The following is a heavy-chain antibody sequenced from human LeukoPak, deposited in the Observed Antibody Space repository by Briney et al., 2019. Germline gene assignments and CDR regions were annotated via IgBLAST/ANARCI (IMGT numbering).Heavy chain of an antibody. CDR1: GFTFSSYW. D-gene: IGHD6-13*01. CDR3: ARYSSSWYWGFDY. V-gene: IGHV3-74*01. J-gene: IGHJ4*02. CDR2: INSDGSST. Sequence: PGGSLRLSCAASGFTFSSYWMHWVRQAPGKGLVWVSRINSDGSSTSYADSVKGRFTISRDNAKNTLYLQMNSLRAEDTAVYYCARYSSSWYWGFDYWGQGTLVTASS.